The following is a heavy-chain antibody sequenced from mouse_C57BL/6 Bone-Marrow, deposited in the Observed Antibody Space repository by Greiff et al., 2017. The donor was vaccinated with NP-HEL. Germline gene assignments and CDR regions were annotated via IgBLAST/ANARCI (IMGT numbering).Heavy chain of an antibody. V-gene: IGHV2-6-1*01. J-gene: IGHJ4*01. CDR2: IWSDGST. Sequence: VKLQESGPGLVAPSQSLSITCTVSGFSLPSYGVHWVPQPPGKGLEWLVVIWSDGSTTYNSALKSRLSISKDNSKSQVFLKMNSLQTDDTAMYYCARHERFRYYAMDYWGQGTSVTVSS. CDR3: ARHERFRYYAMDY. CDR1: GFSLPSYG.